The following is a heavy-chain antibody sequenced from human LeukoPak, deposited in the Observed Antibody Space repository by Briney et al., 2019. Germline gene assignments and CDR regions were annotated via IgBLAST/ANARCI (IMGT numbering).Heavy chain of an antibody. J-gene: IGHJ4*02. V-gene: IGHV4-39*07. CDR2: IYSSGST. CDR1: GGSIRSSTYY. Sequence: PSETLALTCTVSGGSIRSSTYYWGWIRQPPGKGLEWIGTIYSSGSTYYNPSLKSRVTMSVDTSKNQFSLKLSSVTAADTAVYYCAREGLITMVRGVVDYWGQGTLVTVSS. D-gene: IGHD3-10*01. CDR3: AREGLITMVRGVVDY.